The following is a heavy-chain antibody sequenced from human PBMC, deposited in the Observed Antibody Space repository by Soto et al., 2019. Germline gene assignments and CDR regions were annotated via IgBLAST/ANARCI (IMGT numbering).Heavy chain of an antibody. CDR1: GDSVSSNSAA. CDR2: TYYRSKWYN. CDR3: ASSLGHQQRYSRDY. D-gene: IGHD6-13*01. Sequence: KQSQTLSLTCAISGDSVSSNSAAWNWIRQSPSRGLEWLGRTYYRSKWYNDYAVSVKSRITINPDTSKNQFSLQLNSVTPEDTAVYYCASSLGHQQRYSRDYWGQGTLVTVSS. J-gene: IGHJ4*02. V-gene: IGHV6-1*01.